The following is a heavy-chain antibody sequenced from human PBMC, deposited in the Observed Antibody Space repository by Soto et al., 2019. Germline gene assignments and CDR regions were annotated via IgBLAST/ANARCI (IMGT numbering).Heavy chain of an antibody. CDR3: ARTYYDFWSGRPHYYYYMDV. J-gene: IGHJ6*03. V-gene: IGHV4-59*08. Sequence: SETLSLTCTVSGGSISSYYWSWIRQPPGKGLEWIGYIYYSGSTNYNPSLKSRVTISVDTSKNQFSLKLSSVTAADTAVYYCARTYYDFWSGRPHYYYYMDVWGKGTTVTVSS. CDR2: IYYSGST. CDR1: GGSISSYY. D-gene: IGHD3-3*01.